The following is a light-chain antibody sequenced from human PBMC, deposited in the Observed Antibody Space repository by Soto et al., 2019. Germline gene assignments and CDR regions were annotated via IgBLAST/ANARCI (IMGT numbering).Light chain of an antibody. CDR2: GAS. Sequence: EIVLTQSPGTLSVSPGERATLSCRASQSLRSSSLAWYQQRLGQAPRLLIYGASRRATGIPDRFSGSGSGTDFTLTISRLEPEDFAVYYCQQYCSSPLTFGGGTKVEI. CDR1: QSLRSSS. V-gene: IGKV3-20*01. CDR3: QQYCSSPLT. J-gene: IGKJ4*01.